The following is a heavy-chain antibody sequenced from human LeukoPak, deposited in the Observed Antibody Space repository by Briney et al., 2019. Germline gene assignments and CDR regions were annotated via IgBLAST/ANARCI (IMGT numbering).Heavy chain of an antibody. CDR2: ISGSAYTT. V-gene: IGHV3-23*01. D-gene: IGHD2-8*01. CDR3: AKLPIMLALNRIEF. Sequence: GGSLRLSCATSGFNFRTYGMSWIRQAPGKGLEWVASISGSAYTTHYAGSVKGRFTISRDNSKNTLFLQMDSLRVEDTAVYYCAKLPIMLALNRIEFWSQGSLVTVTS. CDR1: GFNFRTYG. J-gene: IGHJ4*02.